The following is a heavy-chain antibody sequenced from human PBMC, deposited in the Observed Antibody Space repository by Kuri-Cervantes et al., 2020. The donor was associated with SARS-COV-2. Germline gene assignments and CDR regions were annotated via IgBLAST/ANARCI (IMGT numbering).Heavy chain of an antibody. V-gene: IGHV1-69*05. Sequence: SVKVSCKASGGTFSSYAISWVRQAPGQGLEWMGGIIPIFGTANYAQKFQGRVTITTDESTNTAYMVLRSLLSEDTAVYYCARNRGHVYFDYWGQGTLVTVSS. D-gene: IGHD2/OR15-2a*01. CDR2: IIPIFGTA. CDR3: ARNRGHVYFDY. CDR1: GGTFSSYA. J-gene: IGHJ4*02.